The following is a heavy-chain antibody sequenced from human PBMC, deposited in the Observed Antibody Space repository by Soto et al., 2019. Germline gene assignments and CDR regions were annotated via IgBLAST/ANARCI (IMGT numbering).Heavy chain of an antibody. J-gene: IGHJ6*02. CDR2: IYPGDSDT. D-gene: IGHD3-16*01. Sequence: PGESLKISCKGSGYSFTSYWINWVRQMPGKGLEWMGIIYPGDSDTRYSPSFQGQVTISADKSISTAYLQWRSLKASDTAMYYCARQGSNGAYYYYGMDVWGQGTTVTVSS. CDR3: ARQGSNGAYYYYGMDV. CDR1: GYSFTSYW. V-gene: IGHV5-51*01.